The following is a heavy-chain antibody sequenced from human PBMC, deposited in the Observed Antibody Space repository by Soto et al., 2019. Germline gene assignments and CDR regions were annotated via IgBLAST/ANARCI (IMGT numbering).Heavy chain of an antibody. V-gene: IGHV3-15*01. J-gene: IGHJ6*02. Sequence: PGGSLRLSCAASGFTFSNAWLSWVRQAPGKGLEWVGRIKSKTDGGTTDYAAPVKGRFTISRDDSKHTLYLQMNSLKTEDTAVYYCTTAVAGTYYYYGMDVWGQGTTVTVSS. D-gene: IGHD6-19*01. CDR2: IKSKTDGGTT. CDR1: GFTFSNAW. CDR3: TTAVAGTYYYYGMDV.